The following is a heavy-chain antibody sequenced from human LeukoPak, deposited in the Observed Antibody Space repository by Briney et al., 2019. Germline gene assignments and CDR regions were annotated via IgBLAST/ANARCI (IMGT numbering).Heavy chain of an antibody. V-gene: IGHV3-30*02. D-gene: IGHD6-19*01. CDR1: GFTFSSYG. J-gene: IGHJ4*02. CDR3: AKVAGYSSGWYGTNYFDY. Sequence: GGSLRLSCAASGFTFSSYGMHWVRQAPGKGLEWVAFIRYDGSNKYYADSVKGRFTISRDNSKNTLYLQMNSPRAEDTAVYYCAKVAGYSSGWYGTNYFDYWGQGTLVTVSS. CDR2: IRYDGSNK.